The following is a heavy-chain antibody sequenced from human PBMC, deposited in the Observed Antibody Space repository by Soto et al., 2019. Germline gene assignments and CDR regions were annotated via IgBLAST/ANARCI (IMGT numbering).Heavy chain of an antibody. D-gene: IGHD3-22*01. CDR2: ISGSSGNT. Sequence: GALRLSCAASGFTFSSYAMTWVSQAPGKGMERVTAISGSSGNTYYADSVKGRFNISRDNSKNTLFFQMNSLRVEDPAIYYCAKTYVSGGCRGAPFVYCGPGTLLTVSS. CDR3: AKTYVSGGCRGAPFVY. J-gene: IGHJ4*01. V-gene: IGHV3-23*01. CDR1: GFTFSSYA.